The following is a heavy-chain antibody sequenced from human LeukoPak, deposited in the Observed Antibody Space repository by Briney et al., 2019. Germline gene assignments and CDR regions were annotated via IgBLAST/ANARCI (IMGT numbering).Heavy chain of an antibody. Sequence: PSETLSLTCTVSGGSISSSSYYWGWIRQPPGKGLEWIGSIYYSGSTYYNPSLKSRVTISVDTSKNQFSLKPSSVTAADTAVYYCARRRSSSGWYGDWYFDLWGRGTLVTVSS. V-gene: IGHV4-39*01. CDR3: ARRRSSSGWYGDWYFDL. D-gene: IGHD6-19*01. CDR2: IYYSGST. CDR1: GGSISSSSYY. J-gene: IGHJ2*01.